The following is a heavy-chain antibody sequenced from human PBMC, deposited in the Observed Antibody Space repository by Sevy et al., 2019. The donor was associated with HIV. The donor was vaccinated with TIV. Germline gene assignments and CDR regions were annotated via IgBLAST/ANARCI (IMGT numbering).Heavy chain of an antibody. V-gene: IGHV3-15*01. D-gene: IGHD3-3*01. J-gene: IGHJ4*02. CDR2: IKSKAGGETT. Sequence: GGSLRLSCAASGITFNNAWMTWVRQAPGKGLEWVGRIKSKAGGETTDYAAPVKDRFTISRNDSNKTVYLQMSSLKGEETAVYFCTKKGDFWSGYQYFDYWGQGTLVTVSS. CDR1: GITFNNAW. CDR3: TKKGDFWSGYQYFDY.